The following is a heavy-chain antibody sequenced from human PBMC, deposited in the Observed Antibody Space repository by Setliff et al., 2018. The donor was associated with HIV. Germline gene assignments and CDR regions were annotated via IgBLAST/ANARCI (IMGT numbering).Heavy chain of an antibody. CDR1: GGSISRSSYF. Sequence: PSQTLSLTCTVSGGSISRSSYFWTWIRQRPGQGLEWIGYIYYNGRVSYSEKTYYNPSLKSRVTISVDTSKNQFSLKLSSVTAADTAVYYCARPSAGGGYNYWYFDLWGRGTLVTVSS. CDR2: VSYSEKT. CDR3: ARPSAGGGYNYWYFDL. D-gene: IGHD5-12*01. J-gene: IGHJ2*01. V-gene: IGHV4-39*01.